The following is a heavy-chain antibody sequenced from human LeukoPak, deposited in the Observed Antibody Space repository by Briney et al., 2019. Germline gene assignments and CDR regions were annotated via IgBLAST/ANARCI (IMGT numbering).Heavy chain of an antibody. D-gene: IGHD4-23*01. CDR1: GFTFSSDW. CDR2: ISGDGSTT. J-gene: IGHJ4*02. V-gene: IGHV3-74*01. Sequence: GGSLRLSCAASGFTFSSDWMHWVRQAPGKGLVWVSRISGDGSTTTYADSVKGRFTISRDNAKNTLYLQMNSLRADGTAVYYCARVNHGGNFDYWGQGTLVTVSS. CDR3: ARVNHGGNFDY.